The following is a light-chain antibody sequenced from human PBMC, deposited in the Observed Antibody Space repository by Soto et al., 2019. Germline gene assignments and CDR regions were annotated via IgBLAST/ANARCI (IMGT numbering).Light chain of an antibody. CDR2: DVT. CDR1: SSDVGAFNY. J-gene: IGLJ1*01. CDR3: SSYTTRNTEA. Sequence: SALTQPASGSGSPGRWISISCIGTSSDVGAFNYVSWYQHHPGKAPQLIIYDVTSRPSGVSNRFSASKSGNTASLTISGLQAEDEADYYCSSYTTRNTEAFGTVTKVTVL. V-gene: IGLV2-14*03.